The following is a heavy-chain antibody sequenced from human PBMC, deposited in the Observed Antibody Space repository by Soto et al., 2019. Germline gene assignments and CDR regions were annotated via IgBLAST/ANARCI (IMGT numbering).Heavy chain of an antibody. Sequence: GGSLRLSFAASGFTFSSYGMHWVRQAPGKGLEWVAVIWYDGSNKYYADSVKGRFTISRDNSKNTPYLQMNSLRAEDTAVYYFARETAYYDCSGYSGGLDVWGQGTTVTVSS. CDR1: GFTFSSYG. V-gene: IGHV3-33*01. J-gene: IGHJ6*02. D-gene: IGHD3-22*01. CDR3: ARETAYYDCSGYSGGLDV. CDR2: IWYDGSNK.